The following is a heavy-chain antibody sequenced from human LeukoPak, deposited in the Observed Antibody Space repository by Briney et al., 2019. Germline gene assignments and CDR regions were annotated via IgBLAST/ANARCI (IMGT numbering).Heavy chain of an antibody. CDR1: GGSFSDYY. D-gene: IGHD2-15*01. Sequence: SETLSLTCAVYGGSFSDYYWTWIRQPPGKGLEWIGEINHSGSTNYNPSLKSRVTISVDTSKKQFFLRLSSVTAADTAVYYCARDAGYCSGGSCPPRQYYYYGMDVWGQGTTVTVSS. CDR3: ARDAGYCSGGSCPPRQYYYYGMDV. CDR2: INHSGST. J-gene: IGHJ6*02. V-gene: IGHV4-34*01.